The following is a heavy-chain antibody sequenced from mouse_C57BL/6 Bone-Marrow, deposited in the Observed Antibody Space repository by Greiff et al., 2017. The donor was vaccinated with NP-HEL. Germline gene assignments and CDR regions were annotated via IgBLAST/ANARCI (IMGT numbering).Heavy chain of an antibody. D-gene: IGHD2-1*01. J-gene: IGHJ4*01. CDR3: TTPYGNYDYAMDY. Sequence: VQLKESGAELVRPGASVKLSCTASGFNIKDYYMHWVKQRPEQGLEWIGRIDPEDGDTEYAPKFQGKATMTADTSSNTAYLQLSSLTSEDTAVYYCTTPYGNYDYAMDYWGQGTSVTVSS. CDR2: IDPEDGDT. CDR1: GFNIKDYY. V-gene: IGHV14-1*01.